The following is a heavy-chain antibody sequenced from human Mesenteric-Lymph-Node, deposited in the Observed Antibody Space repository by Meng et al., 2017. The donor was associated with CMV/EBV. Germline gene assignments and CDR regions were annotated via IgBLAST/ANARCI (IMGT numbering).Heavy chain of an antibody. Sequence: GGSLRLSCEASGFIFNDYAMHWVRQIPGKGLEWVSGINWNSGSIGYADSVKGRFTISRDNAKNSLYLQMNSLRAEDTALYYCAKDSSFDFGVTSHSMDVWGQGTTVTVSS. CDR3: AKDSSFDFGVTSHSMDV. CDR1: GFIFNDYA. CDR2: INWNSGSI. V-gene: IGHV3-9*01. D-gene: IGHD3-3*01. J-gene: IGHJ6*02.